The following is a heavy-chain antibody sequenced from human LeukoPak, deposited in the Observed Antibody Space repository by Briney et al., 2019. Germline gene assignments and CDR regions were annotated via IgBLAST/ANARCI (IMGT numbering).Heavy chain of an antibody. CDR2: IYTSGST. J-gene: IGHJ4*02. CDR3: ASLDYGDYSRDY. Sequence: SQTLSLTCTVSGGSISSGSYYWSWIRQPAGKGLEWIGRIYTSGSTNYNPSLKSRVTISVDTSKNQFSLKLSSVTAADTAVYYCASLDYGDYSRDYWGQGTIVTVSS. D-gene: IGHD4-17*01. CDR1: GGSISSGSYY. V-gene: IGHV4-61*02.